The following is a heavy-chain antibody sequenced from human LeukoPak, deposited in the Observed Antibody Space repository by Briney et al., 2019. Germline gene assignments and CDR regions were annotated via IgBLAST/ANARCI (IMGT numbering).Heavy chain of an antibody. J-gene: IGHJ3*01. Sequence: SETLSLTCTVSGGSISFGGYYWSWIRQLPGKGLEWIGCMYDREKTDYNPSLRSRVIISLDTSKNQFSLKLNSVTAADTAVYYCARDSQIRLLLNDYDVFDVWGQGTVVTVSS. V-gene: IGHV4-31*03. CDR3: ARDSQIRLLLNDYDVFDV. D-gene: IGHD2-21*02. CDR1: GGSISFGGYY. CDR2: MYDREKT.